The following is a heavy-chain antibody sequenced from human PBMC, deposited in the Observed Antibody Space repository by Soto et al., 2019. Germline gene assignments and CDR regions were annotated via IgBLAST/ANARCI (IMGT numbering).Heavy chain of an antibody. V-gene: IGHV1-69*08. CDR1: GGTFSSYT. CDR3: ARERLPYD. Sequence: QVQLVQSGAEVNKPGSSVKVSCKASGGTFSSYTISWVRQSPGQGLEWMGRIIPILGIANYAPKFQGRVTITADKSTSTADMELSSLRSESTAGYYFARERLPYDWGQGTLVTVS. D-gene: IGHD4-17*01. J-gene: IGHJ4*02. CDR2: IIPILGIA.